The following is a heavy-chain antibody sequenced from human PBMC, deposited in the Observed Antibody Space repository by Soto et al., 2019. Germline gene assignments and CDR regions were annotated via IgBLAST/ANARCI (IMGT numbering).Heavy chain of an antibody. CDR2: IAADGGST. D-gene: IGHD3-10*01. CDR3: ARKYHFGSGSYLHYFDY. CDR1: GFTFSHYA. Sequence: GGSLRLSCAASGFTFSHYAMSWVRQAPGKGLEWVSTIAADGGSTYYGDSVKGRFSISRDNSKNTLFLQLNSLRAEDTAVYYCARKYHFGSGSYLHYFDYWGQGGLVTVSS. J-gene: IGHJ4*02. V-gene: IGHV3-23*01.